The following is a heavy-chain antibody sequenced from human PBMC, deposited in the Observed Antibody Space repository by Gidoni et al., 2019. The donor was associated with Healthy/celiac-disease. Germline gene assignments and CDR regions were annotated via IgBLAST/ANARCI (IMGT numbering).Heavy chain of an antibody. V-gene: IGHV4-31*03. D-gene: IGHD6-13*01. CDR1: GGLISRGGYY. J-gene: IGHJ5*02. Sequence: QVQLQESGPGLVKPPQTLSPTCTFSGGLISRGGYYWSWIRQHPGKGLEWIGYIYYSGSTYYNPSLKSRVTISVDTSKNQFSLKLGSETAADTAVYYCARDRGIAAAGTFPPTDNWFDPWGQGTLVTVSS. CDR3: ARDRGIAAAGTFPPTDNWFDP. CDR2: IYYSGST.